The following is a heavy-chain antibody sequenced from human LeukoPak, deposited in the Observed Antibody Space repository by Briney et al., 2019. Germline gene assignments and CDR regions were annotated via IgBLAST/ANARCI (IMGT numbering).Heavy chain of an antibody. CDR3: ARGQIASYYYSDY. J-gene: IGHJ4*02. CDR2: INPNSGDT. D-gene: IGHD2-21*01. V-gene: IGHV1-2*02. Sequence: ASVKVSCKASGYTFTADYMHWVRQAPGQGFEWMGWINPNSGDTNYAQNFQDRVTMTRDTSISTAYMELSSLTSDDTAVYYCARGQIASYYYSDYWGQGTLVTVSS. CDR1: GYTFTADY.